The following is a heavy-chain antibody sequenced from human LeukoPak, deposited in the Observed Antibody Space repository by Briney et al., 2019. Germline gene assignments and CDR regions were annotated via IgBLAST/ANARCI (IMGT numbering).Heavy chain of an antibody. CDR3: ARAYYDTLTGYSDAFDI. CDR1: GFTFSSYW. J-gene: IGHJ3*02. Sequence: PGGSLRLSCAASGFTFSSYWMSWVRQAPGKGLEWVANIKQDGSEKYYVDSEKGRFTISRDNAKNSLYLQMNSLRAEDTAVYYCARAYYDTLTGYSDAFDIWGQGTMVTVSS. V-gene: IGHV3-7*03. CDR2: IKQDGSEK. D-gene: IGHD3-9*01.